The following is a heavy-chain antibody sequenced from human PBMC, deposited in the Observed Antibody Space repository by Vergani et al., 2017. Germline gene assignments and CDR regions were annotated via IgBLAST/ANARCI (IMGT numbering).Heavy chain of an antibody. CDR1: GFTFNTYA. Sequence: EVQLVESGGGLVQPGGSLRLSCAASGFTFNTYAMSWVRQAPGKGLEWVSGVSGSGGSTYYADSVKGRFTISRDNSKNTLYLQMNSLRAEDTAVYYCANGAFGGVIVWGQGTLVTVSS. CDR2: VSGSGGST. V-gene: IGHV3-23*04. CDR3: ANGAFGGVIV. D-gene: IGHD3-16*02. J-gene: IGHJ4*02.